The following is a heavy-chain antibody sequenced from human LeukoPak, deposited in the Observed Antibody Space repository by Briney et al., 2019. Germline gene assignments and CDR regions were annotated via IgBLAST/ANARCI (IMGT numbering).Heavy chain of an antibody. J-gene: IGHJ4*02. D-gene: IGHD3-10*01. CDR3: ARGLYYYGSGTYSRRLDY. Sequence: GGSLRLSCAASGFILSNYWLGWVRRAPGKGLEWVSYISSSGSTISYADSVKGRFTISRDNAKNSLSLQMDSLRAEDTAFYYCARGLYYYGSGTYSRRLDYWGQGTLVTVSS. CDR2: ISSSGSTI. CDR1: GFILSNYW. V-gene: IGHV3-48*03.